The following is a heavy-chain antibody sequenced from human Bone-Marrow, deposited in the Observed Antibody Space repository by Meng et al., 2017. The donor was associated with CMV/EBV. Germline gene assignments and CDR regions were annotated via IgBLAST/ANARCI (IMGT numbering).Heavy chain of an antibody. V-gene: IGHV3-48*03. CDR1: GFIFSNYE. CDR2: ISVSGTTI. Sequence: GESLKISCAASGFIFSNYEMNWVRQAPGKGLEWVSYISVSGTTIYSADSVRGRFTISRDNAKNSLYLQMNSLRVDDTAIYYCARVFQSTFWGGYGTDDWGRGKLVNVSS. J-gene: IGHJ4*02. D-gene: IGHD3-3*01. CDR3: ARVFQSTFWGGYGTDD.